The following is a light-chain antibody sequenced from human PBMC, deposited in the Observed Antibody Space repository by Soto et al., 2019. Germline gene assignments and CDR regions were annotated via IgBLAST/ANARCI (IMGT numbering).Light chain of an antibody. V-gene: IGLV2-14*01. J-gene: IGLJ3*02. Sequence: QSALTQPASVSGSPGQSITISCTGTSSDVGGYNYVSWYQQHPGKAPKLMIHDVNNRTSGVSKRLCGSKCDNKASLTISGFTADDWADDYRSSYTSIRTRVFGGGTKLTVL. CDR3: SSYTSIRTRV. CDR1: SSDVGGYNY. CDR2: DVN.